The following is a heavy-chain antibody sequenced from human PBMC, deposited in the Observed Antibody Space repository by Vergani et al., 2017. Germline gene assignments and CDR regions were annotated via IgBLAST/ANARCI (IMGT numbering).Heavy chain of an antibody. CDR3: ARGMTTETTDLDGCDI. V-gene: IGHV3-66*02. D-gene: IGHD4-17*01. CDR1: SFSVSSHY. Sequence: LVESGGGLVQPGGSLRLSCAASSFSVSSHYMTWVRQAPGQGLEWVSTINIGGRTSYADSVKGRLTLTRDDSKNTLHLQMNSLRPEDTAVYYCARGMTTETTDLDGCDIWGQGTMVSVSS. J-gene: IGHJ3*02. CDR2: INIGGRT.